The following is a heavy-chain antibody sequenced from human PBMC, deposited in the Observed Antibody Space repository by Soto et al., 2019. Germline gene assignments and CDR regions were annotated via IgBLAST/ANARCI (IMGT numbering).Heavy chain of an antibody. CDR3: ARSTMTFYYFDF. D-gene: IGHD4-17*01. Sequence: ASVKVSCKASGYTFTSCYMHWVRQAPGQGLEWVGVIEPSGGSKSYTQKFQDRITMTRDTSTSTVYMELSSPRSEDTAVYYCARSTMTFYYFDFWSQGTLVTVSS. V-gene: IGHV1-46*01. CDR2: IEPSGGSK. CDR1: GYTFTSCY. J-gene: IGHJ4*02.